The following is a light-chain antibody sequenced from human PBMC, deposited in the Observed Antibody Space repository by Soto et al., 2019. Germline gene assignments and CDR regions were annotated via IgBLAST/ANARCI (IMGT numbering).Light chain of an antibody. Sequence: EIVLTQSPATLSLSPGEGATLSCRASQSISSYLAWYQQKPGQPPRLLIYAASNRATGIPARFSGSGSGTDFTLTISSLEPEDFAVYYCQQRSNWPPITFGQGTRLE. V-gene: IGKV3-11*01. CDR3: QQRSNWPPIT. CDR2: AAS. J-gene: IGKJ5*01. CDR1: QSISSY.